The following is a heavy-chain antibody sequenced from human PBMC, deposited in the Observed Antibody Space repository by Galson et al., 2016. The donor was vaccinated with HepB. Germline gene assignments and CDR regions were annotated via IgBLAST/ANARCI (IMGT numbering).Heavy chain of an antibody. V-gene: IGHV3-9*01. Sequence: SLRLSCAASGLNFLGYGMHWVRQAPGKGLEWISGITWNSGTIGYADSVKGRFSISKDNAKSSLYLQMNSLRAEDTALYYCAKAGFGSGSYPFDHWGQGTLVTVSS. J-gene: IGHJ4*02. CDR2: ITWNSGTI. D-gene: IGHD3-10*01. CDR1: GLNFLGYG. CDR3: AKAGFGSGSYPFDH.